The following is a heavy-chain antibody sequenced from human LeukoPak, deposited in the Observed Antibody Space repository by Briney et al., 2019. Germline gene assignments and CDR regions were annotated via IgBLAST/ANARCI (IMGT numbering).Heavy chain of an antibody. J-gene: IGHJ6*03. D-gene: IGHD5-18*01. CDR2: ISSSSSTI. CDR3: ARDPGRRDTAMAAYYYMDV. Sequence: PSETLSLTCTVSGGSISSYYWSWIRQPPGKGLEWVSYISSSSSTIYYADSVKGRFTISRDNAKNSLYLQMNSLRAEDTAVYYCARDPGRRDTAMAAYYYMDVWGKGTTVTVSS. CDR1: GGSISSYY. V-gene: IGHV3-48*01.